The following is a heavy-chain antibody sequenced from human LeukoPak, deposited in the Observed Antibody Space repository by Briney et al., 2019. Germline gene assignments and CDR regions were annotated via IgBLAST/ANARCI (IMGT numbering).Heavy chain of an antibody. CDR1: GFTFSSYS. J-gene: IGHJ4*02. CDR2: ISSSSSYI. D-gene: IGHD1-26*01. CDR3: VRGGFYRYSGTSGDY. Sequence: GGSLRLSCAASGFTFSSYSMNWVRQAPGKGLEWVSSISSSSSYIYYADSVKGRFTISRDNAKNSLYLQMNSLRAEDTAVYYCVRGGFYRYSGTSGDYWGQGSQVTVSS. V-gene: IGHV3-21*01.